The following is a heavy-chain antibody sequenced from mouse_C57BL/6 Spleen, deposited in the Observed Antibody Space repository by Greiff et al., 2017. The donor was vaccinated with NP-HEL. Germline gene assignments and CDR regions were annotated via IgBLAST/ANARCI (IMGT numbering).Heavy chain of an antibody. Sequence: QVQLQQPGAELVKPGASVKMSCKASGYTFTSYWITWVKQRPGQGLEWIGDIYPGSGSTNYNEKFKSKATLTVDTSSSTAYMPLSSLTSDDSSVYYCSRSGYCGSSRYFDVWGTGTTVTVSS. D-gene: IGHD1-1*01. CDR1: GYTFTSYW. J-gene: IGHJ1*03. V-gene: IGHV1-55*01. CDR2: IYPGSGST. CDR3: SRSGYCGSSRYFDV.